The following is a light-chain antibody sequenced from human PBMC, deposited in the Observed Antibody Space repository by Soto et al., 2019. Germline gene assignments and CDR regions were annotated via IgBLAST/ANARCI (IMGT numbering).Light chain of an antibody. CDR3: QQYTNWPYT. Sequence: EIVMTQSPATLYVSPGERASLSCRASQSVGSNLAWYQQTAGQAPRLLIYGASTRATGIPARFSRSGSGTEFTLTISSLQSEDFAVYSCQQYTNWPYTFGQGTKLEIK. CDR1: QSVGSN. V-gene: IGKV3-15*01. J-gene: IGKJ2*01. CDR2: GAS.